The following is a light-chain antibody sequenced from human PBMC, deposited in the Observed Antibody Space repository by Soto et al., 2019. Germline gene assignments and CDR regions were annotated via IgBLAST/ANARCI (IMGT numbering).Light chain of an antibody. CDR1: SRDVGGYNY. J-gene: IGLJ1*01. V-gene: IGLV2-14*01. CDR2: NVW. CDR3: SSYSNTTTLYV. Sequence: QSVLAQPASVSGSPGQSITISCTGTSRDVGGYNYVSWYQQHPYKAPKLMIYNVWNRPSGVSDRFSGSKSGNTASLTISGLQAEDEADYYCSSYSNTTTLYVFGTGTKLTVL.